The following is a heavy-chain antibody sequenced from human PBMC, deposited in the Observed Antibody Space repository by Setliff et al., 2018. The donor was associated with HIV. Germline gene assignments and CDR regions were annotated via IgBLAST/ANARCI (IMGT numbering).Heavy chain of an antibody. D-gene: IGHD2-21*01. CDR2: IYYSGST. V-gene: IGHV4-59*08. CDR3: ARASRWGSIPFDY. CDR1: GGSISSHY. J-gene: IGHJ4*02. Sequence: SETLSLTCTVSGGSISSHYWSWIRQPPGKGLEWIGYIYYSGSTNYKPSLKSRVTISVDMSKNQFSLRLSSVTAADTAVYFCARASRWGSIPFDYWGQGTLVTVSS.